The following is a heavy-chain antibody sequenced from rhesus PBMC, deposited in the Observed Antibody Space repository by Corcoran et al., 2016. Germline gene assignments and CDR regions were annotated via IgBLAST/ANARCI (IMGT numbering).Heavy chain of an antibody. D-gene: IGHD4-23*01. CDR1: GGSCSSYW. Sequence: QVQLQESGPGLVKPSETLSLPCAVSGGSCSSYWWGWVRQPPGKGLAWSGSIYGSRGRTEYNHSLKSRATSSRDTSNNQFSLKLSAWTAADTAVYYCARVPYTVIMVFDYWGQGVLVTVSS. CDR3: ARVPYTVIMVFDY. J-gene: IGHJ4*01. V-gene: IGHV4-160*01. CDR2: IYGSRGRT.